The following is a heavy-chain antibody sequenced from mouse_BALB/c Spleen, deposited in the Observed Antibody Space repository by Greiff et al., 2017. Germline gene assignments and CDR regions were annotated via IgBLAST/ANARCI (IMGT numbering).Heavy chain of an antibody. V-gene: IGHV1-63*02. CDR1: GYTFTNYW. CDR2: IYPGGGYT. D-gene: IGHD2-3*01. Sequence: VQLHQSGAELVRPGTSVKMSCKAAGYTFTNYWIGWVKQRPGRGLEWIGDIYPGGGYTNYNEKFKGKATLTADTSSSTAYMQLSSLTSEDSAIYYCARHDPAWFAYWGQGTLVTVSA. J-gene: IGHJ3*01. CDR3: ARHDPAWFAY.